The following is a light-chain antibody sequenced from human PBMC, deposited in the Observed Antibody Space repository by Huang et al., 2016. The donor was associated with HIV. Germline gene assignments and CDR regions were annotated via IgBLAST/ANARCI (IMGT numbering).Light chain of an antibody. CDR3: QKYDSAPRT. J-gene: IGKJ1*01. CDR1: RDISTF. Sequence: MTQSPPSLSASIGDRVTLTCRASRDISTFLAWYQQKPGKPPRLLIYAASILRSGIPSRCNGGGSATNFTLTISSLQPEDVANYYYQKYDSAPRTFGQGTKLEL. V-gene: IGKV1-27*01. CDR2: AAS.